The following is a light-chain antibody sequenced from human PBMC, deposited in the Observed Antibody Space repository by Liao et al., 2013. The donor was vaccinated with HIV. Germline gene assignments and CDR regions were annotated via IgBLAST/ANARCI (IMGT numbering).Light chain of an antibody. CDR2: QDS. Sequence: SYELTQPPSVSVSPGQTASITCSGDKLGDTYACWYQQKPGQSPVLVIYQDSKRPSGIPERFSGSNSGNTATLTIIRVEAGDEADYYCHVWDSSSHHVVFGGGTKLTVL. J-gene: IGLJ2*01. V-gene: IGLV3-1*01. CDR3: HVWDSSSHHVV. CDR1: KLGDTY.